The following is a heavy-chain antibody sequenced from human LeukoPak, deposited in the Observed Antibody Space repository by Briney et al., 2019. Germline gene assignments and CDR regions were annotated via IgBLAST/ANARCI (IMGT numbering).Heavy chain of an antibody. CDR1: GYSVSSNNAA. Sequence: SQTLSLTCVISGYSVSSNNAAWNWIRQSPSRGLEWLGRTYYTSKWNTDYAVSVKSRIVVNPDTSKNQFSLQLNSVTSEDTAVYYCARGRASAFDVWGQGTMVTVSS. J-gene: IGHJ3*01. D-gene: IGHD6-25*01. CDR3: ARGRASAFDV. CDR2: TYYTSKWNT. V-gene: IGHV6-1*01.